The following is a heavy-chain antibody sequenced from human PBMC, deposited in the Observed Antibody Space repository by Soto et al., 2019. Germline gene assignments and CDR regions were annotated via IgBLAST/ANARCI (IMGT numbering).Heavy chain of an antibody. CDR1: GYTFTGYY. Sequence: ASVNVSCTASGYTFTGYYMHWVRQAPGQGLEWMGWINPNSGGTNYAQKFQGRVTMTRDTSISTAYMELSRLRSDDTAVYYCASSDNMRDALWAFDIWVQGTIVTVSS. CDR3: ASSDNMRDALWAFDI. D-gene: IGHD3-16*01. CDR2: INPNSGGT. V-gene: IGHV1-2*02. J-gene: IGHJ3*02.